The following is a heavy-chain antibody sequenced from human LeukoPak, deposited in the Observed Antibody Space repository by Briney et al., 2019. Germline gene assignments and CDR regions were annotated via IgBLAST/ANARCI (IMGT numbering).Heavy chain of an antibody. D-gene: IGHD4/OR15-4a*01. V-gene: IGHV6-1*01. CDR3: ARSRLYCFDY. J-gene: IGHJ4*02. Sequence: SQTLSLTCAISRDSVSSNSVAWHWIRQSPSRGLEWLGRTYYRSKWYNDYALSVKSRITINPDTSKNQFSLQLNSVTPEDTALYYCARSRLYCFDYWGQGTLVPVSS. CDR1: RDSVSSNSVA. CDR2: TYYRSKWYN.